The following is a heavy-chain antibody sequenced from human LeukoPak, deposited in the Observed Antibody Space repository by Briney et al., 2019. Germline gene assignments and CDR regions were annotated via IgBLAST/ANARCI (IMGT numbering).Heavy chain of an antibody. CDR2: INPNSGGT. CDR3: ARAQVGATPWEVYYFDY. V-gene: IGHV1-2*02. Sequence: ASVKVSCKASGYTFTGYHMHWVRQAPGQGLEWMGWINPNSGGTNYAQKFQGRVTMTRDTSISTAYMELSRLRSDDTAVYYCARAQVGATPWEVYYFDYWGQGTLVTVSS. D-gene: IGHD1-26*01. CDR1: GYTFTGYH. J-gene: IGHJ4*02.